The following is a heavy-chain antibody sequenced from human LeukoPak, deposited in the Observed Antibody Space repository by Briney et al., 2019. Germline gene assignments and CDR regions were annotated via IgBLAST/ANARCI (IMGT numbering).Heavy chain of an antibody. Sequence: PGGSLRLSCEASGFTFGNFGMTWVCQAPGKGLQWVSGITGSSTWTYYAASVKGRFTVSRDNSQNTLHLQMNSLRADDTAVYYCARELVSSGTGHFDLWGRGTLVTVSS. J-gene: IGHJ2*01. CDR2: ITGSSTWT. CDR3: ARELVSSGTGHFDL. CDR1: GFTFGNFG. D-gene: IGHD3-10*01. V-gene: IGHV3-23*01.